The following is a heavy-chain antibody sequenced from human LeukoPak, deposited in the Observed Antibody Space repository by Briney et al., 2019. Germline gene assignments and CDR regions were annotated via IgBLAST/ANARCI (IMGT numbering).Heavy chain of an antibody. D-gene: IGHD2-2*01. CDR1: GFTSSNYA. CDR3: AKGGGSSCYSPLDY. CDR2: ICGSGSGSNT. V-gene: IGHV3-23*01. Sequence: GGSLRLSCAASGFTSSNYAMTWVRQAPGKGLEWVSVICGSGSGSNTYYADSVKGRFTISRDNSKNTLYLQMNGLRAEDTAVYSCAKGGGSSCYSPLDYWGQGTLVTVSS. J-gene: IGHJ4*02.